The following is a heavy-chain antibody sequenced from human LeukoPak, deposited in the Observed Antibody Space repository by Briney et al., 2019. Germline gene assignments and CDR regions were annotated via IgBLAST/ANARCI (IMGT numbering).Heavy chain of an antibody. CDR3: ARSGYCSGGSCLY. CDR2: IIPILGIA. V-gene: IGHV1-69*02. J-gene: IGHJ4*02. CDR1: GDTFSSYT. D-gene: IGHD2-15*01. Sequence: SVKVSCKASGDTFSSYTISWVRQAPGQGLGWMGRIIPILGIANYAQKFQGRVTITADKSTSTAYMELSSLRSEDTAVYYCARSGYCSGGSCLYWGQGTLVTVSS.